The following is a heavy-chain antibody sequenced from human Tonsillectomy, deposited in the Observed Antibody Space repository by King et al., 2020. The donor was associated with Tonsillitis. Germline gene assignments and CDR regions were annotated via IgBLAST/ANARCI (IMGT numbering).Heavy chain of an antibody. V-gene: IGHV3-15*01. CDR1: GFIFSNAW. CDR2: IKSKTDGGTT. D-gene: IGHD6-19*01. Sequence: VQLVESGGGLVKPGGSLRLSCAASGFIFSNAWMTWVRQAPGKGLEWVGRIKSKTDGGTTDYAAPVKGRFTISRDDSKNTLYLQMNSLKTEDTAVYYCTTGPQWLVLVGYWGQGTLVTVSS. J-gene: IGHJ4*02. CDR3: TTGPQWLVLVGY.